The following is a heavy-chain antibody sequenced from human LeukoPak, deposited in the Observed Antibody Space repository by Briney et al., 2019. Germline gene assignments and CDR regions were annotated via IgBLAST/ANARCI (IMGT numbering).Heavy chain of an antibody. CDR3: ARHVVLVGWEPTGTTIEPYFDY. CDR1: GASISCRSLY. CDR2: ISYTGST. J-gene: IGHJ4*02. V-gene: IGHV4-39*01. Sequence: PSETLSLTCTVSGASISCRSLYWGWIRQPPGKGLEWIGSISYTGSTYYSPSLKSRVTISVDTSKNQFSVKLRSVTAADTAAYYCARHVVLVGWEPTGTTIEPYFDYWGQGILVTVSS. D-gene: IGHD1-7*01.